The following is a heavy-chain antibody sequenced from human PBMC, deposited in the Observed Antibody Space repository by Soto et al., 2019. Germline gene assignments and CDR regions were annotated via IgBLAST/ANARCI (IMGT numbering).Heavy chain of an antibody. D-gene: IGHD5-12*01. CDR3: ARQSTITGNYYFDY. Sequence: VSGDSLSRRGFYWNWIRHLPGKGLEWIGYISYSGATYYSPSLKSRLTISMDTSKNHFSLNLTSVTAADTAIYYCARQSTITGNYYFDYWGPGTLVTVSS. CDR2: ISYSGAT. CDR1: GDSLSRRGFY. J-gene: IGHJ4*02. V-gene: IGHV4-31*02.